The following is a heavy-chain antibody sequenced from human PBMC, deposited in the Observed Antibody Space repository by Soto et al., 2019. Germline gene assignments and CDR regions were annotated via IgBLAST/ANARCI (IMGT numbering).Heavy chain of an antibody. CDR2: ISHDGINK. CDR1: GFSFSSYA. Sequence: QVRLVESGGGVVQPGRSLRLSCTASGFSFSSYAMYWFRQPPGKGLEWVAVISHDGINKHYADSVKSRVTVSRDNSNHSLELQLNSLRGEDTAMYYCARDMYSSDYFVKWFEPWGQGTLVTVSS. CDR3: ARDMYSSDYFVKWFEP. D-gene: IGHD6-19*01. J-gene: IGHJ5*02. V-gene: IGHV3-30-3*01.